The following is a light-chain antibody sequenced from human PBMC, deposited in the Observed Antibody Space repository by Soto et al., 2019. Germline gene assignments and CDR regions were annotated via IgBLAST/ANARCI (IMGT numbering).Light chain of an antibody. V-gene: IGLV2-18*01. CDR2: EAS. J-gene: IGLJ1*01. CDR1: STDLVSYNR. CDR3: ASWDDSLSGFV. Sequence: QSALTQPPSVSGSPGQSVTISCTGTSTDLVSYNRVSWYQQPPGTAPKLIIYEASNRPSGVPGRFSGSKSGNTASLTISGLQAADEADYYCASWDDSLSGFVFGTGTKLTVL.